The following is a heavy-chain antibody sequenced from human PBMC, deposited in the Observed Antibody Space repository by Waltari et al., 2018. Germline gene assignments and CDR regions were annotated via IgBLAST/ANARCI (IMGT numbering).Heavy chain of an antibody. CDR3: AKGPHYLSSYGLYFFDD. D-gene: IGHD5-18*01. J-gene: IGHJ4*02. Sequence: QVQLVASGGGVVQPGRSLRLSCAASGFPFRSYGMHWVRRAPGKGLEWGAVTSDDGSNNYYADSVKGRFTISRDNSKSTLYLQMNSLRAEDTAVYFCAKGPHYLSSYGLYFFDDWGQGTLVTVSS. CDR1: GFPFRSYG. V-gene: IGHV3-30*18. CDR2: TSDDGSNN.